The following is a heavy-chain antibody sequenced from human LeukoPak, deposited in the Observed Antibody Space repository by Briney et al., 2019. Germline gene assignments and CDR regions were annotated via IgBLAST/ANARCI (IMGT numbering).Heavy chain of an antibody. CDR3: VRHDGRGGATMGAFDP. J-gene: IGHJ5*02. CDR1: AGSFISSSHH. V-gene: IGHV4-39*01. D-gene: IGHD5-12*01. Sequence: DPSETLSLTCTVSAGSFISSSHHWGWIRQSPGKGLEWIGSVYYGRTTYYNPSLDGRVTVSLDTSANQFSLQLDSVTAADTAVYYCVRHDGRGGATMGAFDPWGQGSLVTVSS. CDR2: VYYGRTT.